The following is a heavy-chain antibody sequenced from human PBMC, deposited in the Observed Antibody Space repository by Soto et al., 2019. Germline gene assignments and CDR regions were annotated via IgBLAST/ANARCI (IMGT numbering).Heavy chain of an antibody. Sequence: EVVLLESGGGLVQPGGPLRLSCEASGFTFSSFAMSWVRQTPGKGLEWLSGISGGGGGSYYADSVKGRFTISRDNSKNTLYLQMNSLRVEDTALNYCAKDQLTAGGDYFYYYGMDVSGRGTAVTVSS. J-gene: IGHJ6*02. CDR1: GFTFSSFA. CDR2: ISGGGGGS. V-gene: IGHV3-23*01. CDR3: AKDQLTAGGDYFYYYGMDV. D-gene: IGHD6-13*01.